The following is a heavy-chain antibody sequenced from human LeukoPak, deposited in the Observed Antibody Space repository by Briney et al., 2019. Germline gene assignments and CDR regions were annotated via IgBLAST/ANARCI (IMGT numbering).Heavy chain of an antibody. D-gene: IGHD1-26*01. CDR1: GFTFSSYA. J-gene: IGHJ4*02. CDR3: AKSIDSGSYYLLRVWPPHY. CDR2: ISGSGGST. Sequence: GGSLRLSCAASGFTFSSYAMSWVRQAPGKGLEWVSVISGSGGSTYYADSVKGRFTISRDNSKNTLYLRMNSLRAEDTAVYYCAKSIDSGSYYLLRVWPPHYWGQGTLVTVSS. V-gene: IGHV3-23*01.